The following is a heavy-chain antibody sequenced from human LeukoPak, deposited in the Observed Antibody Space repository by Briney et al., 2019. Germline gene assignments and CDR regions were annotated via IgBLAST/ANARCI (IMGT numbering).Heavy chain of an antibody. J-gene: IGHJ4*02. D-gene: IGHD3-10*01. V-gene: IGHV3-49*04. CDR2: IRSKGYGETT. CDR1: GFTFGDYA. Sequence: GGSLRLSCTASGFTFGDYAMSWVRQAPGKGLEWVCSIRSKGYGETTEYVASVEGRFTISRDDFKSNAYLQMNSLKTDDTAVYYCTSDYYGSGTYRIGFDYWGQGTLVTVSS. CDR3: TSDYYGSGTYRIGFDY.